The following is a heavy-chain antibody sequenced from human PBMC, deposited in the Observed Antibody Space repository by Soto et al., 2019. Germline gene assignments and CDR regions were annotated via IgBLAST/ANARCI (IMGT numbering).Heavy chain of an antibody. V-gene: IGHV3-48*01. J-gene: IGHJ6*02. D-gene: IGHD3-3*01. CDR3: ARTMYGMDV. CDR1: GFTFSSYS. CDR2: ISSSSSTI. Sequence: EVQLVESGGGLVQPGGSLRLSCAASGFTFSSYSMNWVRQAPGKGLEWVSYISSSSSTIYYADSVKGRFTISRDNAKNSLYLQMNSLRAEATAVYYCARTMYGMDVWGQGTTVTVYS.